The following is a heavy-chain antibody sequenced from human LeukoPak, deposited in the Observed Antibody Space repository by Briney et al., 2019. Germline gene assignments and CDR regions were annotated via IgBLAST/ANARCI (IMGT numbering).Heavy chain of an antibody. J-gene: IGHJ5*02. V-gene: IGHV4-34*01. CDR3: ARVGGGYCSGGSCYTRNWFDP. Sequence: SETLSLTCAVYGGSFSGYYWSWIRQPPGKGLEWIGEINHSGSTNYNPSLKSRVTISVDTSKNQFPLKLSSVTAADTAVYYCARVGGGYCSGGSCYTRNWFDPWGQGTLVTVSS. CDR2: INHSGST. CDR1: GGSFSGYY. D-gene: IGHD2-15*01.